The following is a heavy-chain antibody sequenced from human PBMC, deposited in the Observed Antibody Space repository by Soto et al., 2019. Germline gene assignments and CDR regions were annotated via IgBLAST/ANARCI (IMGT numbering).Heavy chain of an antibody. CDR2: ISAYNGNT. V-gene: IGHV1-18*01. CDR1: GYTFTSYG. J-gene: IGHJ5*02. Sequence: QVQLVQSGAEVKKPGASVKVSCKASGYTFTSYGISWVRQAPGQGLEWMGWISAYNGNTNYAQKLQGRVTMTTDTSTSTAYMELRDLRSDDKAVYYCASTAPSSQSSGWIEWGGRSRFAPWGQGTLGTASS. D-gene: IGHD6-19*01. CDR3: ASTAPSSQSSGWIEWGGRSRFAP.